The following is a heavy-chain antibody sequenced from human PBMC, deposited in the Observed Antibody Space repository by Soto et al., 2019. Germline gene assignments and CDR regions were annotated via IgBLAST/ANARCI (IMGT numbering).Heavy chain of an antibody. Sequence: ASVKVSCKASGYTFTGYYMHWVRQAPGQGLEWMGWINPNSGGTNYAQKFQGWVTMTRDTSISTAYMELSRLRSDDTAVYYCARDQGDSSGYSSYGMDVWGQGTTVTVSS. CDR1: GYTFTGYY. CDR2: INPNSGGT. D-gene: IGHD3-22*01. V-gene: IGHV1-2*04. CDR3: ARDQGDSSGYSSYGMDV. J-gene: IGHJ6*02.